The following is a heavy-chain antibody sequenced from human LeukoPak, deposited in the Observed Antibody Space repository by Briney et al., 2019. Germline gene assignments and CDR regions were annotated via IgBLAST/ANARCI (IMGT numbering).Heavy chain of an antibody. D-gene: IGHD2-21*02. V-gene: IGHV3-15*01. CDR2: IKSKTDGGTT. CDR3: TTSLAGAVTAVYPFDN. J-gene: IGHJ4*02. CDR1: GYTFSNAW. Sequence: GGSLRLSCVASGYTFSNAWMNWDRQAPGKGLEWVGRIKSKTDGGTTDYAAPVTGRITISRDDSTNTLHLQMNSLKTEDTAVYYCTTSLAGAVTAVYPFDNWGQGTLVTVSS.